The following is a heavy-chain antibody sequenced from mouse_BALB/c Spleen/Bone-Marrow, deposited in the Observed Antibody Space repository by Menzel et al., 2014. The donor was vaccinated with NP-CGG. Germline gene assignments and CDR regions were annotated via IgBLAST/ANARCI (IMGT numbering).Heavy chain of an antibody. CDR2: IYPGDGST. D-gene: IGHD3-2*01. J-gene: IGHJ3*01. V-gene: IGHV1S56*01. Sequence: VQLQQSGPELVKPGALVKISCKASGFTFRSYDINWVKQRPGQGLEGIGWIYPGDGSTKYNEKSKGKATLTADKSSSTAYMQLSSLTSDNSAVYFCARSGDSSGYGFAYWGQGTLVTVSA. CDR3: ARSGDSSGYGFAY. CDR1: GFTFRSYD.